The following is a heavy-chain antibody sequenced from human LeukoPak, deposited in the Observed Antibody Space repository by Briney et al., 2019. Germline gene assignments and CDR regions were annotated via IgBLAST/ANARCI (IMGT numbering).Heavy chain of an antibody. J-gene: IGHJ4*02. CDR2: IKQDGSEK. V-gene: IGHV3-7*01. CDR1: GFTFSSYW. D-gene: IGHD3-10*01. Sequence: GGSLRLSCAASGFTFSSYWMSWVRQAPGKGLEWVANIKQDGSEKYYVDSVKGRFTISRDNAKNSLYLQMNSLRAEDTAVYYCARVPSLLWFGELPAYFDYWGQGTLATVSS. CDR3: ARVPSLLWFGELPAYFDY.